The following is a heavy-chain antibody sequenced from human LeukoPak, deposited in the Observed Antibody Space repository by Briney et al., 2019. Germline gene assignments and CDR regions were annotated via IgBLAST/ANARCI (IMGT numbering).Heavy chain of an antibody. CDR2: INSDGSSI. D-gene: IGHD5-12*01. CDR3: AREGRVSGYDFDC. Sequence: GGSLRLSCAASGFTFTNYWMHWVRQAPGRGLVWVSRINSDGSSITYADSVKGRFTISRDNAKNTLYLQMNSLRVEDTAVYYCAREGRVSGYDFDCWGQGTLVTVSS. V-gene: IGHV3-74*03. J-gene: IGHJ4*02. CDR1: GFTFTNYW.